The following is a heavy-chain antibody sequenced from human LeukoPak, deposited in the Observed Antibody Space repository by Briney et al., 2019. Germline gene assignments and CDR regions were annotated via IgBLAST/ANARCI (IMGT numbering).Heavy chain of an antibody. CDR3: AREDYCSGGSCYSVIPYYWYFDL. J-gene: IGHJ2*01. CDR2: IYNSGST. Sequence: SETLSLTCAVSGYSLSSGYYWGRSRPPPGKGQEGIGSIYNSGSTYYNPSLKRRVTISVDTSKNQFSLKLSSVTAADTAVYYCAREDYCSGGSCYSVIPYYWYFDLWGRGTLVTVSS. CDR1: GYSLSSGYY. V-gene: IGHV4-38-2*02. D-gene: IGHD2-15*01.